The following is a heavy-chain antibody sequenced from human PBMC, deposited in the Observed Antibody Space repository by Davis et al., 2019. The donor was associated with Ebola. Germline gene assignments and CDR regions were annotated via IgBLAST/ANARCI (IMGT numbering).Heavy chain of an antibody. J-gene: IGHJ4*02. D-gene: IGHD1-26*01. CDR1: GFSLRTSGVR. CDR2: IDWDDDK. Sequence: SGPTLVKPTETLTLTCTFSGFSLRTSGVRVNWIRQSPGKALEWLARIDWDDDKYYSTSLKTRLTISKDTSKNQVVLTMTNMDPVDTATYYCARTSGMGRYFDYWGQGTLVTVSS. CDR3: ARTSGMGRYFDY. V-gene: IGHV2-70*04.